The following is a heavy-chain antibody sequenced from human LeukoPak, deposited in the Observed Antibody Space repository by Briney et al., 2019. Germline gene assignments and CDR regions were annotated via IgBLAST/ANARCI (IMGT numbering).Heavy chain of an antibody. CDR2: IRYDGSNK. CDR3: AKDVSRGSWYDY. CDR1: GFTFSSYG. D-gene: IGHD2-15*01. J-gene: IGHJ4*02. Sequence: SGGSLRLSRAASGFTFSSYGMHWVRQAPGKGLEWVAFIRYDGSNKYYADSVKGRFTISRDNSKNTLYLQMNSLRAEDTAVYYCAKDVSRGSWYDYWGQGTLVTVSS. V-gene: IGHV3-30*02.